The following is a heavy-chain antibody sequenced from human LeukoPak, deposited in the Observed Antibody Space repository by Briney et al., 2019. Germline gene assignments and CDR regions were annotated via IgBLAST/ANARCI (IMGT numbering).Heavy chain of an antibody. J-gene: IGHJ4*02. D-gene: IGHD3-10*01. CDR3: AKGSYGSGNYYYFDY. Sequence: GGSLRLSCAASGFTFSNYGMHWVRQAPGKGLEWVAVIYYDGSNKYYADSVKGRFTISRDNSKNTLYLQRSGLRAEDTAVYYCAKGSYGSGNYYYFDYWGQGTLVTVSS. CDR2: IYYDGSNK. V-gene: IGHV3-30*02. CDR1: GFTFSNYG.